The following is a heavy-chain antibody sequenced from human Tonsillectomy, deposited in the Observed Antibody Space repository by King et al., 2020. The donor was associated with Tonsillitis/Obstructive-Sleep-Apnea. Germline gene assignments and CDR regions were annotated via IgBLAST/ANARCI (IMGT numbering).Heavy chain of an antibody. J-gene: IGHJ3*02. CDR2: FSTYKGNT. V-gene: IGHV1-18*04. CDR3: ARDREHAFDI. CDR1: GYRFTTNG. Sequence: QLVQSGAAVKKPGASVKVSCRASGYRFTTNGISWVRQAPGQGLEWMGWFSTYKGNTNYAQKFQGRVTMTTDTSTSTAYMELRSLRYEDTAVYYCARDREHAFDIWGQGTMVTVSS. D-gene: IGHD1-1*01.